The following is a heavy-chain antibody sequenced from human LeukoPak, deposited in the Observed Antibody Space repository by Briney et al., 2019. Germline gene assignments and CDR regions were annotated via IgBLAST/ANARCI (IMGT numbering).Heavy chain of an antibody. V-gene: IGHV3-7*01. CDR3: AELAGGALDAFDI. J-gene: IGHJ3*02. D-gene: IGHD3-3*02. Sequence: GGSLRLSCAASGFTFSSYWMSWVRQALGKGLEWVANIKQDGSEKYYVDSVKGRFTISRDNAKNSLYLQMNSLRAEDTAVYYCAELAGGALDAFDIWGQGTMVTVSS. CDR2: IKQDGSEK. CDR1: GFTFSSYW.